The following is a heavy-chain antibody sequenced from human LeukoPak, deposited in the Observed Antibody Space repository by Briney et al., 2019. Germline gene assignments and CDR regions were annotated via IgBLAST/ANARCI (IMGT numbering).Heavy chain of an antibody. D-gene: IGHD3-22*01. CDR3: ARDARGHGWLVRWDKPYYYDSRGYFYYYYMDV. CDR1: GYTFTSYY. V-gene: IGHV1-46*01. CDR2: INPSGGST. J-gene: IGHJ6*03. Sequence: GASVKVSCKASGYTFTSYYMHWVRQAPGQGLEWMGIINPSGGSTSYAQKFQGRVTMTRDTSTSTVYMELSSLRSEDTAVYYCARDARGHGWLVRWDKPYYYDSRGYFYYYYMDVWGKGTTVTVSS.